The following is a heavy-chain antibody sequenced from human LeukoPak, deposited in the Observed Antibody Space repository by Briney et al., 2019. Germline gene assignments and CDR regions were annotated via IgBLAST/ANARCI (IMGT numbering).Heavy chain of an antibody. CDR3: ARAGRDGYSGYDFDY. CDR1: GFTFSSYA. CDR2: ISSNGGST. J-gene: IGHJ4*02. D-gene: IGHD5-12*01. Sequence: PGGSLRLSCAAPGFTFSSYAMHWVRQAPGKGLEYVSAISSNGGSTYYANSVKGRFTISRDNSKNTLYLQMGSLRAEDMAVYYCARAGRDGYSGYDFDYWGQGTLVTVSS. V-gene: IGHV3-64*01.